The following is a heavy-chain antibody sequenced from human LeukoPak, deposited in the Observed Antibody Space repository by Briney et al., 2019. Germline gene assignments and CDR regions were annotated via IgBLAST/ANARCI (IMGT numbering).Heavy chain of an antibody. Sequence: VSVKVSCKASGYTFTGYYMHWVRQAPGQGLEWMGWINPNSGGTNYAQKFQGRVTMTRDTSISTAYMELSRLRSDDTAVYYCARERYCSSTSCFDYWGQGTLVTVSS. CDR2: INPNSGGT. CDR3: ARERYCSSTSCFDY. V-gene: IGHV1-2*02. D-gene: IGHD2-2*01. J-gene: IGHJ4*02. CDR1: GYTFTGYY.